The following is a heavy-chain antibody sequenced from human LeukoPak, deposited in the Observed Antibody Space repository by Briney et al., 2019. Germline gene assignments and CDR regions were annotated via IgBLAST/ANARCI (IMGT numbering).Heavy chain of an antibody. Sequence: ASVKVSCKASGYTFTNYGITWMRQAPGQGLEWMGWIYTYNGNTNYAQKLQGRVTITTDTSTSTAYMELRSLRSDDTAVFYCARDLVDGVGAPGAYWGQGALVTVSS. D-gene: IGHD1-26*01. J-gene: IGHJ4*02. V-gene: IGHV1-18*01. CDR1: GYTFTNYG. CDR3: ARDLVDGVGAPGAY. CDR2: IYTYNGNT.